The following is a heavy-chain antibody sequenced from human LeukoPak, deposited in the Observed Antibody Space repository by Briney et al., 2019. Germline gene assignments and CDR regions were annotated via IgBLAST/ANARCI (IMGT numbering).Heavy chain of an antibody. J-gene: IGHJ4*02. CDR1: GFTFSSYW. CDR2: IKQDGSEK. V-gene: IGHV3-7*01. CDR3: ASWYSGYDRGFDY. Sequence: PGGSLRLSCAASGFTFSSYWMSWVRQAPGKGLEWVANIKQDGSEKYYVDSVKGRFTIPRDNAKNSLYPQMNSLRAEDTAVYYCASWYSGYDRGFDYWGQGTLVTVSS. D-gene: IGHD5-12*01.